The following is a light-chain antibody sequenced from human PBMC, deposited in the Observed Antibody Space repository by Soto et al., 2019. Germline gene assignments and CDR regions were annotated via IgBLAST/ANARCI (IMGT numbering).Light chain of an antibody. Sequence: EVVLTQSPATLSVSPGERAIVSCRASQNVNTNLAWYQQKPGQVPRLLIYGTSTGATDIPARFSGSGSGTEFTLTITSLQSEDFAVYYCQQYNNWPITFAQGTRLEIK. V-gene: IGKV3-15*01. J-gene: IGKJ5*01. CDR1: QNVNTN. CDR3: QQYNNWPIT. CDR2: GTS.